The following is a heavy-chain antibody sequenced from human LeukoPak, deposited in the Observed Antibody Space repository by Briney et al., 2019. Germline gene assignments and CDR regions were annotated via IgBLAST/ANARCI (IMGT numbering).Heavy chain of an antibody. Sequence: GGSLRLSCAASGFTFSSYAMHWVRQAPGEGLEWVAVISYDGSNKYYADSVKGRFTISRDNSKNTLYLQMNSLRAEDTAVYYCARVRATNIDYWGQGTLVTVSS. V-gene: IGHV3-30-3*01. CDR3: ARVRATNIDY. CDR2: ISYDGSNK. J-gene: IGHJ4*02. CDR1: GFTFSSYA. D-gene: IGHD1-26*01.